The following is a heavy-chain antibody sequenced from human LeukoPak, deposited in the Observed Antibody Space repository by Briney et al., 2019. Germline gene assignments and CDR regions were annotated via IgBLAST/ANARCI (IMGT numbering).Heavy chain of an antibody. CDR3: ATAGQWRFDS. CDR2: LSPDGGTI. Sequence: PGGSLRLSCVVSGFTFSSYWMHWVRQAPGKGLVWVSRLSPDGGTIDYSDSVRGRFTTSRDNAKDTLYLQMNSLRVDDTAVYYCATAGQWRFDSWGLGTLVTVSS. V-gene: IGHV3-74*01. J-gene: IGHJ4*02. D-gene: IGHD6-19*01. CDR1: GFTFSSYW.